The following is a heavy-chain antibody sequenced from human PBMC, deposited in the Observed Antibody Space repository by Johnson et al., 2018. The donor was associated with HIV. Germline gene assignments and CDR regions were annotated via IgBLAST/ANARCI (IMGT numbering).Heavy chain of an antibody. D-gene: IGHD3-22*01. CDR1: GFTFSSYG. V-gene: IGHV3-15*01. J-gene: IGHJ3*02. CDR2: IKSKTDGGTT. CDR3: TTAKWLLGAFDI. Sequence: VQLVESGGGVVQPGGSLRLSCAASGFTFSSYGMHWVRQAPGKGLEWVGRIKSKTDGGTTDYAAPVKGRFTISRDDSKNTLYLQMNSLKTEDTAVYYCTTAKWLLGAFDIWGQGTMVTVSS.